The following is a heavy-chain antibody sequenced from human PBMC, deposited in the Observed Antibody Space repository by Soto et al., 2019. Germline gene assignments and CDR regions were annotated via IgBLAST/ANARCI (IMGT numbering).Heavy chain of an antibody. V-gene: IGHV4-39*01. CDR1: GGSISSSSYY. D-gene: IGHD2-15*01. CDR3: ARHDCSGGSCSNWFDP. Sequence: SETLSLTCTVSGGSISSSSYYWGWIRQPPGKGLEWIGSIYYSGSTYYNPSLKSRVTISVDTSKNQFSLKLSSVTAADTAVYYCARHDCSGGSCSNWFDPWGQGTLVTVSS. CDR2: IYYSGST. J-gene: IGHJ5*02.